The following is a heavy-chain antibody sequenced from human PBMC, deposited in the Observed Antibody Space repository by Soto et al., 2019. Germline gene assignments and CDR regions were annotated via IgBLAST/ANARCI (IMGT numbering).Heavy chain of an antibody. CDR2: IRGHNGNT. CDR3: ARGRYGDY. V-gene: IGHV1-18*01. D-gene: IGHD1-1*01. Sequence: QLHLVQSGAEVKKPGASVKVSCKGSGYGFTTYGITWVRQAPGQGLEWMAWIRGHNGNTNYAEKLQGSVAVTRATSTSHAYMELRSLRSDDTAVYYCARGRYGDYWGQGALVTVSS. CDR1: GYGFTTYG. J-gene: IGHJ4*02.